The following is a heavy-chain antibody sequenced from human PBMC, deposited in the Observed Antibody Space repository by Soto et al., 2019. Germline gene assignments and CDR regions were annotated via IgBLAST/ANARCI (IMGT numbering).Heavy chain of an antibody. Sequence: EVQLVESGGGLVQPGGSLKLSCAASGFTFSGSAMHWVRQASGKGLEWVGRIRSKANSYATAYAASGKGRFTISRDDSKNTAYLQMNSLKPEDTAVYYCTRQGGSDGYKPFDYWGQGTLVTVSS. D-gene: IGHD5-12*01. CDR1: GFTFSGSA. CDR3: TRQGGSDGYKPFDY. J-gene: IGHJ4*02. CDR2: IRSKANSYAT. V-gene: IGHV3-73*02.